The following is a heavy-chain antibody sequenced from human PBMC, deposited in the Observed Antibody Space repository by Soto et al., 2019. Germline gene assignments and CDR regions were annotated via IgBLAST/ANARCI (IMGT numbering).Heavy chain of an antibody. V-gene: IGHV4-31*03. D-gene: IGHD2-15*01. J-gene: IGHJ4*02. CDR2: RYYSEST. CDR3: ARTKCSGGSCYSWSLDS. CDR1: VGSITTGGYY. Sequence: PSKTLSLTCTFSVGSITTGGYYWSCIRQLPGKGLEWIGHRYYSESTYYNPSLKSRVSISLDTSKNQFSLKLSFVTAADTAMYYCARTKCSGGSCYSWSLDSWGQGTPVTVSS.